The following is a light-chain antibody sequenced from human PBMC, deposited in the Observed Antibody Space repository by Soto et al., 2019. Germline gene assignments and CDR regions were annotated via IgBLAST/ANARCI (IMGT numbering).Light chain of an antibody. V-gene: IGLV2-8*01. J-gene: IGLJ1*01. CDR3: SSYAGSNNYV. Sequence: HSVLTQPPSASGSPGQSVTISCTGSSSDVGGYNYVSWYQLQPGKALKLMIYEVSQRPSGVPDRFSGSKSGNTASLTVSGLQAEDEADYYCSSYAGSNNYVFGTGTKLTVL. CDR1: SSDVGGYNY. CDR2: EVS.